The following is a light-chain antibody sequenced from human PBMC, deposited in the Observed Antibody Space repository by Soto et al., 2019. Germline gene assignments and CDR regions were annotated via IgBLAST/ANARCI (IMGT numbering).Light chain of an antibody. V-gene: IGKV3-20*01. CDR2: GAS. Sequence: ETVLTQSPGTLSLYPGERATLSCRASQTIRSNYLAWYRQTPGQAPRLLIYGASNRATGIADRFSGSGSGTDFTLIISRLEPEDFARYYWQQYGSSPWTFGQGTKVEIK. CDR3: QQYGSSPWT. J-gene: IGKJ1*01. CDR1: QTIRSNY.